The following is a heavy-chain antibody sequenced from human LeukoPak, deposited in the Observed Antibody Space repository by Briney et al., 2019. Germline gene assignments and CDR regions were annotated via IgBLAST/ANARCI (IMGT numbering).Heavy chain of an antibody. V-gene: IGHV3-64*01. CDR2: ISKNGRNT. CDR3: ARVDFGSACAS. CDR1: GFTLSSYS. D-gene: IGHD6-19*01. Sequence: GGSLRLSCAASGFTLSSYSMHWVRQAPGKGLEFVSAISKNGRNTYYGNSMKGRFTISRDISKNTLYLQMGSLRPEDMAVYYCARVDFGSACASWGQGILVTVSS. J-gene: IGHJ1*01.